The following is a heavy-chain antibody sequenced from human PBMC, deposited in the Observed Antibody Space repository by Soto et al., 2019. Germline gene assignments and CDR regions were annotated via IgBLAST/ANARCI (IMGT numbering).Heavy chain of an antibody. CDR3: AKYSRTEHLGES. CDR2: VSSGGDYT. Sequence: EDHLLESGGGLVQPGGSLRLSCAASGFSFGSYHMAWVRQAPGKGLEWVSAVSSGGDYTFYIDSVRGRFTVSRDNCNRMVYLHMHSLRADDTAIYYCAKYSRTEHLGESWGQGTLVTVSS. J-gene: IGHJ4*02. CDR1: GFSFGSYH. V-gene: IGHV3-23*01. D-gene: IGHD1-26*01.